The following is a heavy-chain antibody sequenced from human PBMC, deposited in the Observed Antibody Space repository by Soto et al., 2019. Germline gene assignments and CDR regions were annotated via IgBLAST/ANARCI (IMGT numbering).Heavy chain of an antibody. CDR1: GFTFSNVW. Sequence: GGSLRLSCVASGFTFSNVWMTWVRQAPGKGLEWVGHIRSKDHGGTTDYAAPVKGRFTISRDDSEKTVYLQMNSLKTDDSAVYYCATLTLELIWYYYYNMNVWGKGTTVTVSS. V-gene: IGHV3-15*01. CDR3: ATLTLELIWYYYYNMNV. CDR2: IRSKDHGGTT. D-gene: IGHD1-7*01. J-gene: IGHJ6*03.